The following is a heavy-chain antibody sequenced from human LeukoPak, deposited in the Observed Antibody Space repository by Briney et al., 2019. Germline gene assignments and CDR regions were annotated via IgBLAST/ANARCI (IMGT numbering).Heavy chain of an antibody. Sequence: GGSLRLSCAASGFTFSSYAMSWVRQAPGKGLEWVSAISGSGGSTYYADSVKGRFTISRDNSKNTLYLQMNSLRAEDTAVYYCAKRYSQWLGPSYYFDYWGQGTLVTVSS. D-gene: IGHD6-19*01. CDR1: GFTFSSYA. J-gene: IGHJ4*02. CDR2: ISGSGGST. CDR3: AKRYSQWLGPSYYFDY. V-gene: IGHV3-23*01.